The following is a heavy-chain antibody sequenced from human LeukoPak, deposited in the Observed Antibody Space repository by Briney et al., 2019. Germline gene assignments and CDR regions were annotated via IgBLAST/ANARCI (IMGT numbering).Heavy chain of an antibody. CDR3: ARRAHNSGFDL. Sequence: ASVKVSCKASGYIFFGYYMYWVRQAPGQGLEWMGWINPNNGRTKIAQKFQGWVTMTRDTSISTAYMELSRLKPDDTAVYYCARRAHNSGFDLWGQGTLVTVSS. D-gene: IGHD3-22*01. CDR2: INPNNGRT. CDR1: GYIFFGYY. J-gene: IGHJ4*02. V-gene: IGHV1-2*04.